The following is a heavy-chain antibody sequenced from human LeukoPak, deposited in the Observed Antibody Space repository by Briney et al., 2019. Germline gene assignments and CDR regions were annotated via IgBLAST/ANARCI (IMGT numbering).Heavy chain of an antibody. V-gene: IGHV3-30*18. CDR1: GFTFSSYG. J-gene: IGHJ4*02. Sequence: PGRSLRLSCAASGFTFSSYGMHWVRQAAGEGLEWVAVISYDGSNKYYADCVKGRFNNSRDNSKNTLYLQMNSLRAEDSAVYYCAKAPGGVAAELDYWGQGTLVTVSS. D-gene: IGHD6-13*01. CDR2: ISYDGSNK. CDR3: AKAPGGVAAELDY.